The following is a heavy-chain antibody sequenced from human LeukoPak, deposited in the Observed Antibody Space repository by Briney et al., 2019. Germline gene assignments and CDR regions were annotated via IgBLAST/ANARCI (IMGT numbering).Heavy chain of an antibody. CDR2: IYHSGST. Sequence: SGTLSLTCAVSGGSISSSNWWSWVRQPPGKGLEWIGEIYHSGSTNYNPSLKSRVTISVDTSKNQFSLKLSSVTAADTAVYYCARRASYYYDSSGYYVNWFDPWGQGTLVTVSS. CDR1: GGSISSSNW. D-gene: IGHD3-22*01. V-gene: IGHV4-4*02. J-gene: IGHJ5*02. CDR3: ARRASYYYDSSGYYVNWFDP.